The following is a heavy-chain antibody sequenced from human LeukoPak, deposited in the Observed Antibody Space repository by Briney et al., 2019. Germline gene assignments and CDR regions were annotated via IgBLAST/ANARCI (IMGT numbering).Heavy chain of an antibody. V-gene: IGHV4-34*01. J-gene: IGHJ2*01. D-gene: IGHD2-2*01. CDR2: INHSGST. Sequence: SETLSLTCAVYGGSFSGYYWSWIRQPPGKGLEWIGEINHSGSTNYNPSLKSRVTISVDTSKNQFSLKLSSVTAADTAVYYCARHPSPPTHWYFDLWGRGTLVTVSS. CDR3: ARHPSPPTHWYFDL. CDR1: GGSFSGYY.